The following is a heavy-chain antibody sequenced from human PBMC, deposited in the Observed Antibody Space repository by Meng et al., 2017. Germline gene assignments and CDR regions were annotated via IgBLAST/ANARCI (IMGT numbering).Heavy chain of an antibody. CDR2: IYYSGST. D-gene: IGHD6-13*01. V-gene: IGHV4-59*01. CDR1: GGSISSYY. J-gene: IGHJ4*02. Sequence: SETLSLTCTVSGGSISSYYWSWIRQPPGKGLEWIGYIYYSGSTNYNPSLKSRVTISVDTSKNQFSLKLSSVTAADTAVYYCARVGYSSSWDLYYVDYWGQGTLVTVSS. CDR3: ARVGYSSSWDLYYVDY.